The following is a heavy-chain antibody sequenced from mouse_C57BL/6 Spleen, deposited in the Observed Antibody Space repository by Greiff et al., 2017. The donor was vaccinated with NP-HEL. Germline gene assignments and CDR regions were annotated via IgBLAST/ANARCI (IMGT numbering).Heavy chain of an antibody. CDR1: GFSLTSYC. Sequence: QVQLQQPGPGLVAPSPSVSISCTASGFSLTSYCVHWVRQTPGQGLEWLVVIWSDGSTTYNAALKSKLSISKDNSKSQVFLKMNSLQTDDTAMYYCARQDPNWYYFDYWGQGTTLTVSS. CDR3: ARQDPNWYYFDY. D-gene: IGHD4-1*01. CDR2: IWSDGST. J-gene: IGHJ2*01. V-gene: IGHV2-6-1*01.